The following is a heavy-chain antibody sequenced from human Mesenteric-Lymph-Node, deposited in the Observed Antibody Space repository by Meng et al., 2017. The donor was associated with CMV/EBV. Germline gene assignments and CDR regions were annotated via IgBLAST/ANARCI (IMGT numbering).Heavy chain of an antibody. CDR3: ARWRHEQSEFDS. D-gene: IGHD6-19*01. Sequence: GSLRLSCTVSGASITSTIYYWGWLRQSPGKGLEWIGSIDYTGNTDYSPSLKSRVTISVDTSVNQFSLKLSAVTAADTAVYYCARWRHEQSEFDSWGQGRLVTVSS. CDR2: IDYTGNT. J-gene: IGHJ4*02. V-gene: IGHV4-39*07. CDR1: GASITSTIYY.